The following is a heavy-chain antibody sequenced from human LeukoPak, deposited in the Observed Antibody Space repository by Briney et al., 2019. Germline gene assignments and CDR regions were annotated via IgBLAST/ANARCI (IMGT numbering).Heavy chain of an antibody. Sequence: SETLSLTCTVSGGSINNSYWSWIRQPPRKGLEWIGYIYYSGTTNYNPSLKSRVTISVDTSKNQFSLKLSSVTAADTAVYCCARDLGLGIEVWYFDLWGRGTLVTVSS. CDR1: GGSINNSY. CDR3: ARDLGLGIEVWYFDL. CDR2: IYYSGTT. J-gene: IGHJ2*01. V-gene: IGHV4-59*01. D-gene: IGHD3-16*01.